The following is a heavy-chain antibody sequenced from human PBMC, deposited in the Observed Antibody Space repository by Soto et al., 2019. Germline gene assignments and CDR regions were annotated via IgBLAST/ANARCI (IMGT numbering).Heavy chain of an antibody. CDR1: GFTFGVSA. CDR3: ARVAPDVIYSGYDY. Sequence: PGGSLRLSCAASGFTFGVSALQGVRQASGKGLEWLGRIGSKGETYATAYAASVKGRFTIARDDSKNTASLQMNSLRAEDTAVYYCARVAPDVIYSGYDYWGQGTLVTVSS. CDR2: IGSKGETYAT. J-gene: IGHJ4*02. D-gene: IGHD5-12*01. V-gene: IGHV3-73*01.